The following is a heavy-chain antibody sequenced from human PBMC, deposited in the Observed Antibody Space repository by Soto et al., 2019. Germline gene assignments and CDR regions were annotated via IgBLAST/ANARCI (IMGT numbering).Heavy chain of an antibody. V-gene: IGHV3-21*01. Sequence: EVQLVESGGGLVKPGGSLRLSCAASGFTFSSYSMNWVRQAPGKGLEWVSSISSSSSYIYYADSVKGRFTISRDNAKNSLYLQMNSLRAEDTAVYYCARAEGATTYNWFDPWGQGTLVTVSS. CDR3: ARAEGATTYNWFDP. J-gene: IGHJ5*02. CDR1: GFTFSSYS. D-gene: IGHD1-26*01. CDR2: ISSSSSYI.